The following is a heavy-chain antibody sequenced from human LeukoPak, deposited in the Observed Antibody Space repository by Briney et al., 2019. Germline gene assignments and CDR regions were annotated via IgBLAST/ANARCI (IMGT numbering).Heavy chain of an antibody. CDR1: GGSISSSSYY. V-gene: IGHV4-39*07. Sequence: PSETLSLTCTVSGGSISSSSYYWGWIRQPPGKGLEWIGSIYYSGSTYYNPSLKSRVTISVDTSKNQFSLKLSSVTAADTAVYYCARETRNYYGSGSPLGAFDIWGQGTMVTVSS. J-gene: IGHJ3*02. D-gene: IGHD3-10*01. CDR3: ARETRNYYGSGSPLGAFDI. CDR2: IYYSGST.